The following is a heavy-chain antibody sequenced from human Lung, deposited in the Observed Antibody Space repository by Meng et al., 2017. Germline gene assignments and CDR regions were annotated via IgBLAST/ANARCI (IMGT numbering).Heavy chain of an antibody. J-gene: IGHJ4*02. D-gene: IGHD4-11*01. CDR2: IIHSGST. Sequence: QQWGAVALMPSETLSLTCVVSGGSVSDYDSSWFRRPPGKGLGRIGEIIHSGSTNYNPSLESRATISVDTSQNNLSLKLSSVTAADSAVYYCARGPTTMAHDFDYWGQGTLVTVSS. CDR1: GGSVSDYD. CDR3: ARGPTTMAHDFDY. V-gene: IGHV4-34*01.